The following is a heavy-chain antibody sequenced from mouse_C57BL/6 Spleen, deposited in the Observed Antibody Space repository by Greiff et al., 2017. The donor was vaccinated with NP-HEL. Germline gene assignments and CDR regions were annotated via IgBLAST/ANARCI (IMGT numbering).Heavy chain of an antibody. CDR1: GFTFSDYG. D-gene: IGHD2-4*01. CDR2: ISSGSSTI. J-gene: IGHJ3*01. Sequence: EVKVVESGGGLVKPGGSLKLSCAASGFTFSDYGMHWVRQAPEKGLEWVAYISSGSSTIYYADTVKGRFTISRDNAKNTLFLPMTSLRSEDTAMYYCARPRYDYDWFAYWGQGTLVTVSA. V-gene: IGHV5-17*01. CDR3: ARPRYDYDWFAY.